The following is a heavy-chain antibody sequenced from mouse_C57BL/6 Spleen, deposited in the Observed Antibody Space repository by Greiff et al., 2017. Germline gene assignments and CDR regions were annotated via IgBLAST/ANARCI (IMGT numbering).Heavy chain of an antibody. CDR1: GFNIKDDY. D-gene: IGHD2-5*01. J-gene: IGHJ2*01. V-gene: IGHV14-4*01. CDR3: TTSAYYSNYYFDY. Sequence: VQLKQSGAELVRPGASVKLSCTASGFNIKDDYMHWVKQRPEQGLEWIGWIDPENGDTEYASKFQGKATITADTSSNTAYLQLSSLTSEDTAVYYCTTSAYYSNYYFDYWGQGTTLTGSS. CDR2: IDPENGDT.